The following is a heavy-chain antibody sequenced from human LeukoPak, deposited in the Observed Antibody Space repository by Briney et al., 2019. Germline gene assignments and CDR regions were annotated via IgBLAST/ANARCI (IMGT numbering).Heavy chain of an antibody. J-gene: IGHJ3*02. V-gene: IGHV3-11*04. CDR2: ISSSGSTI. CDR1: GFTFSDYY. D-gene: IGHD3-16*02. CDR3: ARDYYDYVWGSYRYGAGCTAFDI. Sequence: PGGSLRLSCAASGFTFSDYYMSWIRQAPGKGLEWVSYISSSGSTIYYADSVKGRFTISRDNAKNSLYLQMNSLRAEDTAVYYCARDYYDYVWGSYRYGAGCTAFDIWGQGTMVTVSS.